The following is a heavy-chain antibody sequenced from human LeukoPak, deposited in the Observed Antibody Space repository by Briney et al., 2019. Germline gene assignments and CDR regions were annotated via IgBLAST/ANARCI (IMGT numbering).Heavy chain of an antibody. Sequence: PGGSLRLSCAASGFTFSSYEMNWVRQAPGKGLEWVSYISSSGSTIYYADSVKGRFTISRDNAKNSLYLQMNSLRAEDTAVYYCAGDPPQAGTTSPLDHWGQGTLVTVSS. CDR2: ISSSGSTI. CDR3: AGDPPQAGTTSPLDH. J-gene: IGHJ4*02. CDR1: GFTFSSYE. D-gene: IGHD1-1*01. V-gene: IGHV3-48*03.